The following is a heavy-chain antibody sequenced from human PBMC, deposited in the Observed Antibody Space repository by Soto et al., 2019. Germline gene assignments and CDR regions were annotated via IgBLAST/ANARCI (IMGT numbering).Heavy chain of an antibody. CDR3: ARDREGSSWYRDYYYGMDV. CDR2: IYTSGST. V-gene: IGHV4-4*07. D-gene: IGHD6-13*01. Sequence: KTSETLSLTCTVSGGSISSYYWSWIRQPAGKGLEWIGRIYTSGSTNYNPSLESRVTMSVDTSKNQFSLKLSSVTAADTAVYYCARDREGSSWYRDYYYGMDVWGQGTTVTVSS. J-gene: IGHJ6*02. CDR1: GGSISSYY.